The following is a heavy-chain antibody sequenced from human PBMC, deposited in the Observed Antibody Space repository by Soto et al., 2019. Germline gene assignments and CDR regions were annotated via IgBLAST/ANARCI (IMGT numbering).Heavy chain of an antibody. CDR1: GYTLTELS. CDR3: ATQRGAYYDSSGFYPRGAFDM. CDR2: FDPEDGEV. V-gene: IGHV1-24*01. J-gene: IGHJ3*02. D-gene: IGHD3-22*01. Sequence: GASVKVSCKVSGYTLTELSIHWVRQAPGKGLKWMGGFDPEDGEVIYAQKFQGRVTMTEDTSTDTAYMELSSLRSEDTAVYYCATQRGAYYDSSGFYPRGAFDMWGQGTMVTVSS.